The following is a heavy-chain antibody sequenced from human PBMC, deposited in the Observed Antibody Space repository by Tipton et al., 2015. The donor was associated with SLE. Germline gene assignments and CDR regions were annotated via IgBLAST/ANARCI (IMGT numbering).Heavy chain of an antibody. CDR1: GGSISSGGYS. D-gene: IGHD4-17*01. Sequence: TLSLTCAVSGGSISSGGYSWSWIRQPPGKGLEWIGYIYHSGSTYYNPSLKSRVTISVDRSKNQFSLKLSSVTAADTAVYYCARRDDYGDRRALDDWGQGTLVTVSS. J-gene: IGHJ4*02. CDR2: IYHSGST. V-gene: IGHV4-30-2*01. CDR3: ARRDDYGDRRALDD.